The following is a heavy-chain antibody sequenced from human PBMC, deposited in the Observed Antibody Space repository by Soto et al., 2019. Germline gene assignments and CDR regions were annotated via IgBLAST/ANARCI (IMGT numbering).Heavy chain of an antibody. D-gene: IGHD3-10*01. CDR1: GFPFTSYG. V-gene: IGHV3-30*03. Sequence: QVQLVESGGVVVQPGRSLRLSCAASGFPFTSYGMHWVREGPDKGLEWVALISYDGSDKYYADSVKGRFTISRDNSKNTLYLQMNSLRTEDTALYYCVGGQYYFDYRGQGTLVIVS. J-gene: IGHJ4*02. CDR2: ISYDGSDK. CDR3: VGGQYYFDY.